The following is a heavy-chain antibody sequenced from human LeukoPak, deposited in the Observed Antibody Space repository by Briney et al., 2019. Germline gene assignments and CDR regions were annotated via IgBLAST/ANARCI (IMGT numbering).Heavy chain of an antibody. Sequence: SETLSLTCTVSDGSISSYYCSWIRPPPGKGLAWIGYIYYSGSTNYNPSLRRRVTISVHTSKNQFSLKLSPVTTADTAVYYCARDSLRGTSRYSGYYFDYWGQGTLVTVPS. CDR1: DGSISSYY. J-gene: IGHJ4*02. D-gene: IGHD2-2*01. V-gene: IGHV4-59*01. CDR2: IYYSGST. CDR3: ARDSLRGTSRYSGYYFDY.